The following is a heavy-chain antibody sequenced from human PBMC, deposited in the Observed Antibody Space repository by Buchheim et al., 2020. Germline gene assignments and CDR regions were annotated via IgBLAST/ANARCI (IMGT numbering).Heavy chain of an antibody. CDR1: GGSVSSGSYY. CDR2: IYYSGST. CDR3: ARDLVVVRGVIGYYMDV. V-gene: IGHV4-61*01. Sequence: QVQLQESGPGLVKPSETLSLTCTVSGGSVSSGSYYWSWIRQPPGKGLEWIGYIYYSGSTNYNPSLKSRVTISVDTSKNPFSLKLSSVTAADTAVYYCARDLVVVRGVIGYYMDVWGKGTT. D-gene: IGHD3-10*01. J-gene: IGHJ6*03.